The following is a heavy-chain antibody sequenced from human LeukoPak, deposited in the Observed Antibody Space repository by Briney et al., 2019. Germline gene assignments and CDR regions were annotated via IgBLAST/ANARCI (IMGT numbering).Heavy chain of an antibody. V-gene: IGHV3-23*01. D-gene: IGHD2-21*01. CDR1: A. Sequence: AMSWVRQAPEXGLEFVSGIYENGGTTYYADSVKGRFSISRDNSKNTLYLQMDSLRGEDTAVYYCAKDFRIGYSAHFDYWGQGALVTVSS. CDR3: AKDFRIGYSAHFDY. CDR2: IYENGGTT. J-gene: IGHJ4*02.